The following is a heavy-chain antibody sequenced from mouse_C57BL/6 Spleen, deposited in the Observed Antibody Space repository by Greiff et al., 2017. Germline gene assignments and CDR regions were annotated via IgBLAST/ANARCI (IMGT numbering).Heavy chain of an antibody. Sequence: QVQLQQSGAELVKPGASVKLSCKASGYTFTSYWMHWVKQRPGRGLEWIGKIDPRDGGTKYNEKFKSKATLTADKSSSTAYMQLSSLTSEDSAVYCCARGAYYFDYWGQGTTLTVSS. J-gene: IGHJ2*01. CDR1: GYTFTSYW. V-gene: IGHV1-72*01. CDR2: IDPRDGGT. CDR3: ARGAYYFDY.